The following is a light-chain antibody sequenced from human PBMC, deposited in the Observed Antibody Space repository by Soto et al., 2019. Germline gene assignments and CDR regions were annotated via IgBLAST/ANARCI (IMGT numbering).Light chain of an antibody. Sequence: QSALAQPASVSGSPGQSITISCTGTSSDVGNYNLVSWFQQYPGKAPKLMIYEGSKRPAGVSDRFSGSKSGNTASLTISGLQAEDEADYHCCSFAGSRTFVFGTGTKV. J-gene: IGLJ1*01. CDR2: EGS. V-gene: IGLV2-23*01. CDR1: SSDVGNYNL. CDR3: CSFAGSRTFV.